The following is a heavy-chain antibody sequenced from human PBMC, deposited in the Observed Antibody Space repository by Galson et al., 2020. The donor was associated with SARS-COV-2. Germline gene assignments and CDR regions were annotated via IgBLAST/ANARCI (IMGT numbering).Heavy chain of an antibody. CDR2: ISVSGIST. Sequence: GGSLRLYCADSGFTFGNYALSWVRQPPGKGLEWVSVISVSGISTYYADSVKGRFTISRDNSNNIVYLQMDSLRAEDTAVYYCAKDNPRIAVLRNYWGQGTLVTVSS. V-gene: IGHV3-23*01. J-gene: IGHJ4*02. CDR3: AKDNPRIAVLRNY. D-gene: IGHD6-19*01. CDR1: GFTFGNYA.